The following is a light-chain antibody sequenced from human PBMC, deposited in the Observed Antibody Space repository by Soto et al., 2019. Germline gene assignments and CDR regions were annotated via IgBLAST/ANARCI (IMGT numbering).Light chain of an antibody. CDR3: QSYDSSLSGYV. CDR1: SSNIGAGYD. CDR2: GNS. Sequence: QSVLTQPPSVSGAPGQRVTISCTGSSSNIGAGYDVHWYQQLPGTAPKLLIYGNSNRPSGVPDRFSGSKSGTSASLAITGLLAEDEADYYCQSYDSSLSGYVFGSGTKVIVL. J-gene: IGLJ1*01. V-gene: IGLV1-40*01.